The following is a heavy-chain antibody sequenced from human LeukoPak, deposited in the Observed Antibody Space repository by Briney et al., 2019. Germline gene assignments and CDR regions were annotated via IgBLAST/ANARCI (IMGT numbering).Heavy chain of an antibody. V-gene: IGHV3-74*01. D-gene: IGHD1-14*01. Sequence: GGSLRLSCAASGFTFSNYWMHWVRQVPGKGLVWVSRTNPGGSNTAYADSVKGRFTISRDNARNTLYLQMDSLRAEDTAVYYCARSNQADDYWDQGTLVTVSS. CDR1: GFTFSNYW. J-gene: IGHJ4*02. CDR3: ARSNQADDY. CDR2: TNPGGSNT.